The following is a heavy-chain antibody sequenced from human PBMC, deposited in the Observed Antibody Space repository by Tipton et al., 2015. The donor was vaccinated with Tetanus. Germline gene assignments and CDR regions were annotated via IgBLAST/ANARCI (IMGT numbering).Heavy chain of an antibody. CDR3: ARDQARGARGWNYFDS. CDR2: IYFSGST. V-gene: IGHV4-31*03. CDR1: GGSLSRGGYY. Sequence: TLSLTCTVSGGSLSRGGYYWTWIRQNPGKGLEWIGDIYFSGSTYYNPSLKSRVTISVDTSKNQFSLRLNSVTAADTAVYYCARDQARGARGWNYFDSWGQVTLVTVSS. D-gene: IGHD6-6*01. J-gene: IGHJ4*02.